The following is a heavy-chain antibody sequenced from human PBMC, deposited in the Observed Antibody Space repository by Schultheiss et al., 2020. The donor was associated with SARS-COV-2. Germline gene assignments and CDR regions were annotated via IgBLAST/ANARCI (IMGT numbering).Heavy chain of an antibody. D-gene: IGHD4-23*01. Sequence: SVKVSCKASGGTFSSYAISWVRQAPGQGLEWMGGIIPIFGTANYAQKFQGRVTMTTNSSTSTAYMELRSLTSDDTAVYYCARLRWELRYHYYYSMDVWGQGTTVTVSS. J-gene: IGHJ6*02. CDR1: GGTFSSYA. CDR3: ARLRWELRYHYYYSMDV. V-gene: IGHV1-69*05. CDR2: IIPIFGTA.